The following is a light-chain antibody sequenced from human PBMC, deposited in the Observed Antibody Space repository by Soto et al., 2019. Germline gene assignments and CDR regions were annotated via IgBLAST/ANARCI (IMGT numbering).Light chain of an antibody. J-gene: IGKJ2*01. CDR1: QSVSNN. Sequence: EIVMTQSPATLSVSPGERATLSCRASQSVSNNLAWYQQKPGQAPRLIIYGASTRATSITARFSGSGSGTEFSLTISSLPSEDFAVYYCQQYNNWPPYTFGQGTKLEIK. V-gene: IGKV3-15*01. CDR2: GAS. CDR3: QQYNNWPPYT.